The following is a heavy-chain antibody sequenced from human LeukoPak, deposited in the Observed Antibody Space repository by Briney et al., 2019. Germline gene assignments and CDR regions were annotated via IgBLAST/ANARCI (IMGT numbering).Heavy chain of an antibody. Sequence: PGGSLRLSCAASGFSFSDSGMHWVRQAPGRGPEYVAGIWFDESSQRCADSVEGRFTISRDNSKNTVFLQMRSVRVEDTAVYFCARAGRGRDTSHYYFDSWGRGTQVSVSS. J-gene: IGHJ4*02. D-gene: IGHD3-10*01. V-gene: IGHV3-33*08. CDR2: IWFDESSQ. CDR1: GFSFSDSG. CDR3: ARAGRGRDTSHYYFDS.